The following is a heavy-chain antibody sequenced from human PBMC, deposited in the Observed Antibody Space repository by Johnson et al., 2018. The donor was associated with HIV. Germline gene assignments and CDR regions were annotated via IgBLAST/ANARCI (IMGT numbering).Heavy chain of an antibody. CDR2: IRYDGSNK. V-gene: IGHV3-30*02. CDR1: GFTFSSYG. D-gene: IGHD1-26*01. Sequence: QVQLMESGGGVVQPGGSLRLSCAASGFTFSSYGMHWVRQAPGKGLEWVAFIRYDGSNKYYADSVKGRFTISRDNSKNTLFLQMNSLRVDDTAVYYCARDEVGADEGGDAFDIWGQGTMVTVSS. J-gene: IGHJ3*02. CDR3: ARDEVGADEGGDAFDI.